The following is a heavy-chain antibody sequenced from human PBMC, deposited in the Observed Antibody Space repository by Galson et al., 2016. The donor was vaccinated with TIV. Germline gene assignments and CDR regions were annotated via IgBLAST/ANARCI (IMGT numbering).Heavy chain of an antibody. D-gene: IGHD4-17*01. CDR2: ISPDGTTT. CDR1: GFTFSDYW. V-gene: IGHV3-74*01. CDR3: ARGLYGDPPGLDS. Sequence: SLRLSCAASGFTFSDYWIHWVRQAPGEGLDWVLRISPDGTTTNHAESARGRFTVSRDNSKNTVYLQLNSLRAEDTAVYYSARGLYGDPPGLDSWGQGTLVTVSS. J-gene: IGHJ4*02.